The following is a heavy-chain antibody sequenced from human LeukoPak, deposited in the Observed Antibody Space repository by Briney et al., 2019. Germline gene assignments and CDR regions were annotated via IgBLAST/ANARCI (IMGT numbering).Heavy chain of an antibody. V-gene: IGHV3-7*05. CDR3: ARDKSVGATPFDY. CDR1: GFTFSNYW. Sequence: GGSLRLSCAASGFTFSNYWMGWVRQAPGKGLERVANIKQDGSEKYYVDSVKGRFTISRDNAKKSLYLQMNSLRAEDTAVYYCARDKSVGATPFDYWGQGTLVTVSS. J-gene: IGHJ4*02. D-gene: IGHD1-26*01. CDR2: IKQDGSEK.